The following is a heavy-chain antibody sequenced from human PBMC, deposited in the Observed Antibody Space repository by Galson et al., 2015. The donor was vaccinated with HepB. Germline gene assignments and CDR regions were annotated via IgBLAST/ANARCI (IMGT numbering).Heavy chain of an antibody. J-gene: IGHJ5*02. CDR3: ARDGCSSTSCPRGMFDP. D-gene: IGHD2-2*01. V-gene: IGHV1-18*01. CDR2: IRAYNGNT. Sequence: SVKVSCKASGSTFTSYGISWVRQAPGQGLEWMGWIRAYNGNTNYAQKLQGRVTMTADTSTSTAYMELRSLRSDDTAVYYCARDGCSSTSCPRGMFDPWGQGTLVTVSS. CDR1: GSTFTSYG.